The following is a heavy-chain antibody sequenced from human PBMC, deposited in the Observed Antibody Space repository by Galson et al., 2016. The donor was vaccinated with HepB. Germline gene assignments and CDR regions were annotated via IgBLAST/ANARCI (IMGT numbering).Heavy chain of an antibody. CDR1: GYTLTSYY. J-gene: IGHJ6*02. V-gene: IGHV1-46*01. D-gene: IGHD3-16*01. CDR3: ARGGGKTSTMDV. CDR2: ITPTGGST. Sequence: SVKVSCKASGYTLTSYYMNWVRQAPGQGLEWVGMITPTGGSTTCAQKFQGRVTMTRDTSTSTVYMELSSLRAEDTAVYYCARGGGKTSTMDVWGQGTTVTVSS.